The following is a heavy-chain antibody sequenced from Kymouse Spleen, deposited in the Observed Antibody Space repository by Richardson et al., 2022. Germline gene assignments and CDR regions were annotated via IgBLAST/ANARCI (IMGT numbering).Heavy chain of an antibody. D-gene: IGHD6-19*01. J-gene: IGHJ6*02. CDR2: IWYDGSNK. V-gene: IGHV3-33*01. CDR1: GFTFSSYG. Sequence: QVQLVESGGGVVQPGRSLRLSCAASGFTFSSYGMHWVRQAPGKGLEWVAVIWYDGSNKYYADSVKGRFTISRDNSKNTLYLQMNSLRAEDTAVYYCASPAVAGDYYYYGMDVWGQGTTVTVSS. CDR3: ASPAVAGDYYYYGMDV.